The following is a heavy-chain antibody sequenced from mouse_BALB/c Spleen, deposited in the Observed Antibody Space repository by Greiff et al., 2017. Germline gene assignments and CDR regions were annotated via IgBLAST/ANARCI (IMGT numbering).Heavy chain of an antibody. CDR1: GYAFSSYW. D-gene: IGHD2-10*02. J-gene: IGHJ3*01. V-gene: IGHV1-80*01. CDR3: ARSEYGNYGAY. Sequence: VQLQESGAELVRPGSSVKISCKASGYAFSSYWMNWVKQRPGQGLEWIGQIYPGDGDTNYNGKFKGKATLTADKSSSTAYMQLSSLTSEDSAVYFCARSEYGNYGAYWGQGTLVTVSA. CDR2: IYPGDGDT.